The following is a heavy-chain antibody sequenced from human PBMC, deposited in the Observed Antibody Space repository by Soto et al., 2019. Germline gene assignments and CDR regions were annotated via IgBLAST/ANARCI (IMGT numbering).Heavy chain of an antibody. D-gene: IGHD6-13*01. V-gene: IGHV3-23*01. J-gene: IGHJ4*02. CDR3: PKEPGYSSSRAFDY. CDR1: GFTFSSYA. CDR2: ISGSGGST. Sequence: GGSLRLSCAASGFTFSSYAMSWVRQAPGKGLEWVSAISGSGGSTYYADSVKGRFTISRDNSKNTLYLQMNSRRAEDTAVDDCPKEPGYSSSRAFDYWGKGTLVTVSS.